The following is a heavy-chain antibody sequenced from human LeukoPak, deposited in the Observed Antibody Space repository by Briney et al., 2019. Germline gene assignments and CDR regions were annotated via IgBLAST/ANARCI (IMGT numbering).Heavy chain of an antibody. CDR3: ARVDSSDAGNFDY. J-gene: IGHJ4*02. D-gene: IGHD2-15*01. CDR2: IYYSGST. CDR1: GGSINDYY. Sequence: PSETLSLTCTVSGGSINDYYWSWIRQPPGKGLEWIAWIYYSGSTNYNPSLKRRVTISVDTSKNQFSLKLTSVTAADTAVCYCARVDSSDAGNFDYWGQGTLVTVSS. V-gene: IGHV4-59*08.